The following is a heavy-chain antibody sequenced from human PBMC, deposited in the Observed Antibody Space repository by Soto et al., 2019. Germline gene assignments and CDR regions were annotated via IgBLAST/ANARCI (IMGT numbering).Heavy chain of an antibody. CDR2: ISGSGGST. D-gene: IGHD6-6*01. J-gene: IGHJ4*02. CDR3: AKDNYQIAARFLDY. CDR1: GFTFSSYA. V-gene: IGHV3-23*01. Sequence: PVGSLRLSCAASGFTFSSYAMSWVRQAPGKGLEWVSAISGSGGSTYYADSVKGRFTISRDNSKNTLYLQMNSLRAEDTAVYYCAKDNYQIAARFLDYWGQGTLVTVSS.